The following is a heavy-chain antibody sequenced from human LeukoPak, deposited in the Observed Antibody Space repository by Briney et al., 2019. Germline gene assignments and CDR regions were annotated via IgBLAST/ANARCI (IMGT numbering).Heavy chain of an antibody. CDR3: ARRLWELLN. J-gene: IGHJ4*02. Sequence: GGSLRLSCATSGFIFTDFSINWVRQAPGKGLEWVSSISTSSRFIHYADSVKGRFTISRDDANNVVYLQMSSLRVENTALYYCARRLWELLNWGQGTLVTVSS. D-gene: IGHD1-26*01. CDR2: ISTSSRFI. V-gene: IGHV3-21*01. CDR1: GFIFTDFS.